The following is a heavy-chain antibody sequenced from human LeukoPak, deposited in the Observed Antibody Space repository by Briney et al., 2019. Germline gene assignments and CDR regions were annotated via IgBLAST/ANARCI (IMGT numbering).Heavy chain of an antibody. D-gene: IGHD6-13*01. J-gene: IGHJ5*02. Sequence: SETLSLTCAVYGGSFSGYYWSWIRQPPGKGLDWIGEINHSGSTNYNPSLKSRVTISVDTSKNQFSLKLSSVTAADTAVYYCARGGGSWGIDPWGQGTLVTVSS. CDR3: ARGGGSWGIDP. CDR2: INHSGST. V-gene: IGHV4-34*01. CDR1: GGSFSGYY.